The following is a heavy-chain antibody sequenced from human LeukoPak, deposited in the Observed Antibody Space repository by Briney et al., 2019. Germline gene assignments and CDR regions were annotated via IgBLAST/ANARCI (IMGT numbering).Heavy chain of an antibody. V-gene: IGHV4-61*02. Sequence: SQTLSLTCTVSGGSISSGSYYWSWIRQPAGKGLKWIGRIYTSGSTNYNPSLKSRVTISVDTSKNQFSLKLSSVTAADTAVYYCARDRGYCSSSSCAGDWGQGTLVTVSS. CDR1: GGSISSGSYY. CDR2: IYTSGST. CDR3: ARDRGYCSSSSCAGD. D-gene: IGHD2-2*01. J-gene: IGHJ4*02.